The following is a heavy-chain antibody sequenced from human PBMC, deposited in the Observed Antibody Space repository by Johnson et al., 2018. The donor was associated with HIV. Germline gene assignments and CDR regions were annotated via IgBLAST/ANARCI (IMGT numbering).Heavy chain of an antibody. CDR2: ISYDGSNK. Sequence: QMLLVESGGGVVQPGRSLRLSCTASGFTFSSYAMHWVRQAPGKGLEWVAVISYDGSNKYYADSVKGRFTISRDNSKNTLYLQMNSLRAEDMAVYYCAREGVGVNAFDIWGQGTMVTVSS. CDR3: AREGVGVNAFDI. D-gene: IGHD1-26*01. CDR1: GFTFSSYA. J-gene: IGHJ3*02. V-gene: IGHV3-30*04.